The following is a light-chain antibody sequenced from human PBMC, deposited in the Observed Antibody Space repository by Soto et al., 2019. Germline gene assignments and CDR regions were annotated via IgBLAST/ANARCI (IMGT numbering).Light chain of an antibody. Sequence: VLTQPPSASGTPGQGVTISCSGSTSNIGSNYVYWYQQLPGTAPKLLIYRNNQRPSGVPDRFSGSKSGTSASLAISGLRSDAEADYSRPTWDDRLNGFYVFGTGTKVTAL. CDR1: TSNIGSNY. V-gene: IGLV1-47*01. CDR2: RNN. J-gene: IGLJ1*01. CDR3: PTWDDRLNGFYV.